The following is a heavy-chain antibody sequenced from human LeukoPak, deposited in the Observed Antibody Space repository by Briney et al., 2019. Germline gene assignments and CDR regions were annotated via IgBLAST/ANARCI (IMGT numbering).Heavy chain of an antibody. CDR1: GGSISSYY. D-gene: IGHD3-10*01. V-gene: IGHV4-59*08. CDR2: IYYSGST. CDR3: ARGRGWVVRGVIITGFDY. Sequence: PSETLSLTCTVSGGSISSYYWSWLRQPPGKGLEWIGYIYYSGSTNYNPSLKSRVTISVDTSKNQFSLKLSSVTAADTAVYYCARGRGWVVRGVIITGFDYWGQGTLVTVSS. J-gene: IGHJ4*02.